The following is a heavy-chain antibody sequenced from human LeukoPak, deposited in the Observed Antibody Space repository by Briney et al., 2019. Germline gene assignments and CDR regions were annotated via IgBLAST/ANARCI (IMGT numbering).Heavy chain of an antibody. CDR3: ASSPSSGYYSDAFDI. Sequence: PSETLSLTCAVYGGSFSGYYWSWIRQPPGKGREWIGEINHSGSTNYNPSLKSRVTISVDTSKNQFSLKLSSVTAADTAVYYCASSPSSGYYSDAFDIWGQGTMVTVSS. CDR1: GGSFSGYY. V-gene: IGHV4-34*01. J-gene: IGHJ3*02. D-gene: IGHD3-22*01. CDR2: INHSGST.